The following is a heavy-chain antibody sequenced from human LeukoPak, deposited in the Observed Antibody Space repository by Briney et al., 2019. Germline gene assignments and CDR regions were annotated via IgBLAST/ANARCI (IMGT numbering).Heavy chain of an antibody. Sequence: PGGSLRLSYAVSGFTFHESDMHWVRLPPGKGPEWVAGIGWNGGILGYADSVKGRFTISRDNAKSSLYLQMNSLKLEDTAFYYCAKDSGTQYFNLWGQGTLVTVSS. J-gene: IGHJ1*01. CDR1: GFTFHESD. CDR2: IGWNGGIL. CDR3: AKDSGTQYFNL. V-gene: IGHV3-9*01. D-gene: IGHD6-25*01.